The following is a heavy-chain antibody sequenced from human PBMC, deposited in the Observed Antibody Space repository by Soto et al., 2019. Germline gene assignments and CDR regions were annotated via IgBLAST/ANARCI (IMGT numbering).Heavy chain of an antibody. D-gene: IGHD6-13*01. V-gene: IGHV1-3*01. CDR3: ARGLRPPYIAAAGFYYYYGMDV. CDR2: INAGNGNT. J-gene: IGHJ6*02. CDR1: GYTFTSYA. Sequence: QVQLVQSGAEVKKPGASVKVSCKASGYTFTSYAMHWVRQAPGQRLEWMGWINAGNGNTKYSQKFQVRVTITRDTSASTAYMELSSLRSEDTAVYYCARGLRPPYIAAAGFYYYYGMDVWGQGTTVTVSS.